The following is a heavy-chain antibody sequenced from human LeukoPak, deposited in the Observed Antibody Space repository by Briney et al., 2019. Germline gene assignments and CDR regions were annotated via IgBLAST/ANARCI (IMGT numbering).Heavy chain of an antibody. V-gene: IGHV4-34*03. CDR3: CFTYADYVAFYY. J-gene: IGHJ4*02. CDR2: INQSGIT. Sequence: SEALSLTCAVCVGSFSGYYWSWIRQPPGKGGEWVGEINQSGITNYNPSRKSRDSISLDTTKNQFSLKLRSVTAADTAVYYCCFTYADYVAFYYWGQGALVTVSS. D-gene: IGHD4-17*01. CDR1: VGSFSGYY.